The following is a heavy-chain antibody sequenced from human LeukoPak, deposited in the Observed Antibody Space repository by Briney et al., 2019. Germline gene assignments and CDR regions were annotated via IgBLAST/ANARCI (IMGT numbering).Heavy chain of an antibody. V-gene: IGHV1-46*01. CDR1: GYTFTSYY. CDR2: INPSGGST. J-gene: IGHJ6*03. Sequence: GASVKVSCKASGYTFTSYYMHWVRQAPGQGLEWMGIINPSGGSTSYAQEFQGRVTMTRDMSTSTVYMELSSLRSEDTAVYYCARGSSSSWYYYYYYMDVWGKGTTVTVSS. CDR3: ARGSSSSWYYYYYYMDV. D-gene: IGHD6-13*01.